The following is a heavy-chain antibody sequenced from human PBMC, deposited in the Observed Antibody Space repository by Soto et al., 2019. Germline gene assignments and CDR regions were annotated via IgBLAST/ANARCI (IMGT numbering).Heavy chain of an antibody. Sequence: VQLQESGPGLVKPSGTLSLTCAVSGGSISSGNWWSWVRQPPGKALEWIGEIYHSGVTNDNPSLKSRVTISLDKSKNQFSLRLSSVTAADTAVYYCASHRGNTYGPYDYWGQGILVTVSS. D-gene: IGHD5-18*01. V-gene: IGHV4-4*02. CDR3: ASHRGNTYGPYDY. CDR2: IYHSGVT. J-gene: IGHJ4*02. CDR1: GGSISSGNW.